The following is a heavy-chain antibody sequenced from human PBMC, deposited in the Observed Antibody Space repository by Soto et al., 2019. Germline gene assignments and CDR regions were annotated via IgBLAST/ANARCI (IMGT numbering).Heavy chain of an antibody. Sequence: SETLSLTCAVYGGSFSGYYWSWIRQPPGKGLEWIGEINHSGSTNYNPSLKSRVTISVDTPKNQFSLKLSSVTAADTAVYYCAHGEYYFDYWGQGTLVTVSS. CDR2: INHSGST. V-gene: IGHV4-34*01. D-gene: IGHD3-10*01. J-gene: IGHJ4*02. CDR1: GGSFSGYY. CDR3: AHGEYYFDY.